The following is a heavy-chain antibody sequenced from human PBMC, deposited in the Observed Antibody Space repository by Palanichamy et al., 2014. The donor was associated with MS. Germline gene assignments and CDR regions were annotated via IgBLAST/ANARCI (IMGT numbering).Heavy chain of an antibody. D-gene: IGHD3-10*01. Sequence: QVQLMQSGSEVKKPGASVKVSCRASGYEFSTYDIHWVRQAPGQGLEWMGWISLHNVDTFYAQKFQGRVTMTTDKATRTAYMELRGLTFDDTAVYFCARGARVTQDGDDYWGQGTLVTVSS. J-gene: IGHJ4*02. CDR1: GYEFSTYD. CDR3: ARGARVTQDGDDY. CDR2: ISLHNVDT. V-gene: IGHV1-18*04.